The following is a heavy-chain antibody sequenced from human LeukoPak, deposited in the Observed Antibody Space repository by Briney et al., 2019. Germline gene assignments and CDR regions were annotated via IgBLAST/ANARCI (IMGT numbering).Heavy chain of an antibody. Sequence: GASVKVSCKASGYTFSGNGITWVRQAPGQGLEWMGWISGYNGNTAHAQMLQGRVTMTTDTSTTTAYMELRSLRSDDTAVYYCATRGTYSSNWYVFDYWGQGTLVTVSS. CDR1: GYTFSGNG. CDR3: ATRGTYSSNWYVFDY. CDR2: ISGYNGNT. D-gene: IGHD6-13*01. V-gene: IGHV1-18*01. J-gene: IGHJ4*02.